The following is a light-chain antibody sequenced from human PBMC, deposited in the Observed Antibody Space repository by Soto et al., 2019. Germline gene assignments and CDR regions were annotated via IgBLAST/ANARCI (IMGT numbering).Light chain of an antibody. Sequence: DIQMTQSPSSVSASVGDTVTITCQASQAINKYLSWFRQKPGEAPQLLISDASSLQTGVPSRFRGFGSGTHFPFTNGSLQPEDIATYYCQHSADLPRTFGQGTDVKI. CDR3: QHSADLPRT. J-gene: IGKJ1*01. CDR2: DAS. CDR1: QAINKY. V-gene: IGKV1-33*01.